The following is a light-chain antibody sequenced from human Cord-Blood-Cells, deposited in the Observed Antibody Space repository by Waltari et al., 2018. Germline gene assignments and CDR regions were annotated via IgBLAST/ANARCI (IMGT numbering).Light chain of an antibody. CDR2: GVS. Sequence: QSALTQPRSVSGSPGQSVTISCTGTSSDVGGYNYVSWYQQHPGKAPKLMIYGVSKRPSGVPDRFSGSKSGNTASLTISGLQAEDEADYYCCSYAGSYGVFGTGTKVTVL. V-gene: IGLV2-11*01. CDR1: SSDVGGYNY. CDR3: CSYAGSYGV. J-gene: IGLJ1*01.